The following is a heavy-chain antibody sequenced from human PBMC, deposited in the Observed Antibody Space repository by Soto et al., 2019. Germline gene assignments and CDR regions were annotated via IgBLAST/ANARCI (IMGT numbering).Heavy chain of an antibody. D-gene: IGHD3-10*01. V-gene: IGHV4-31*01. CDR1: GDSIMRDSYY. Sequence: QVQLQESGPGLVKPSQTLSLTCTVSGDSIMRDSYYWNWIRRHPGKGLEWIGYIYYSGTTAYNPSLKTLVPISPDTSKNQFSLDVRSAAASDTAVYSCARAFASGEFYAFESWGRGTQVTVSS. CDR3: ARAFASGEFYAFES. J-gene: IGHJ4*02. CDR2: IYYSGTT.